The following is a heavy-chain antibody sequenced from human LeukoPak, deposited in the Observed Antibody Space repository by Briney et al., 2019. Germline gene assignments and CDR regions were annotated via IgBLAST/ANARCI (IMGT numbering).Heavy chain of an antibody. J-gene: IGHJ4*02. CDR3: AKVPQGKPPHPFDY. CDR1: GFTFSSYS. D-gene: IGHD3-10*01. Sequence: GGSLRLSCAASGFTFSSYSMNWVRQAPGKGLEWVSVISGSGGSTYYADSVKGRFTISRDNPKNTLYMQMNSLRAEDTAVYYCAKVPQGKPPHPFDYGAQEPLVTVSS. V-gene: IGHV3-23*01. CDR2: ISGSGGST.